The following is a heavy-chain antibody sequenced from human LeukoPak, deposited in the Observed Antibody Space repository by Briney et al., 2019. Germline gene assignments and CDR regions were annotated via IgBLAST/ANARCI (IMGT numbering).Heavy chain of an antibody. V-gene: IGHV1-46*01. CDR1: GYTFTSYY. CDR2: INPSGGST. J-gene: IGHJ6*03. CDR3: ARDGPGIAAADLPGGYYYYYMDV. D-gene: IGHD6-13*01. Sequence: ASVKVSCKASGYTFTSYYMHWVRQAPGQRLEWMGIINPSGGSTSYAQKFQGRVTMTGDTSTSTVYMELSSLRSEDTAVYYCARDGPGIAAADLPGGYYYYYMDVWGKGTTVTVSS.